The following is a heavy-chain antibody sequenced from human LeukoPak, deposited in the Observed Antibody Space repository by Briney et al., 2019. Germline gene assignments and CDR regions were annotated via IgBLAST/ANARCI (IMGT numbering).Heavy chain of an antibody. D-gene: IGHD2-21*02. CDR3: ARHVTEVGFDI. CDR1: GASISSSY. J-gene: IGHJ3*02. CDR2: ISYSGNT. V-gene: IGHV4-59*08. Sequence: SETLSLTCTVSGASISSSYWSWIRQPPGKGLEWIGYISYSGNTYYNPSLKSRVTISPDTSKNQFSLNLSSVTAADTAVYYCARHVTEVGFDIWGQGTLVIVSS.